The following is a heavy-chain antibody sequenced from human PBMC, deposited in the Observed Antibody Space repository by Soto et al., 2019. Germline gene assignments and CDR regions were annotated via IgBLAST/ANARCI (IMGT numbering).Heavy chain of an antibody. V-gene: IGHV1-3*01. CDR3: ASDSGYAGS. J-gene: IGHJ5*02. CDR2: INAGNGDT. D-gene: IGHD5-12*01. CDR1: AYTLVN. Sequence: QAQLVQSGAEVKKPGASVKVSCKASAYTLVNIHWVRQAPGQRLEWMGWINAGNGDTKYSQKFQGRVTITRDTSANTAHMELSSLRSEDTAVYYCASDSGYAGSWGQGTLVTISS.